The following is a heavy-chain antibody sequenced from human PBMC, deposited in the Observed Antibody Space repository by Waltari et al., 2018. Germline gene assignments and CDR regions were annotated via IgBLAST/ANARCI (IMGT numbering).Heavy chain of an antibody. Sequence: EVHLVASGGGLVQHGGSLRPPFAASGFPFGSFWTSLVRPAPGKGLEWVASIKQDGSEKYYVDSVKGRFTISRDNVDYSLFLQMSTLRAEDTAVYYCARLLGGVTTFDSWGQGTLVTVSS. V-gene: IGHV3-7*01. J-gene: IGHJ4*02. CDR1: GFPFGSFW. D-gene: IGHD3-16*01. CDR2: IKQDGSEK. CDR3: ARLLGGVTTFDS.